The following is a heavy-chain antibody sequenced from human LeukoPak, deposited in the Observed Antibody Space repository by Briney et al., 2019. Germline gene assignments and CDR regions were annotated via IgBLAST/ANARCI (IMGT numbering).Heavy chain of an antibody. Sequence: GGSLRLSCAASGFTFSNYAMTWVRQAPGKVPEWVSAISDSGGDTNYADSVKGRFTISRDNSKNTLYLQMNSLRAEDTAVYYCAKGYSSNWYYFHYWGQGTLVTVSS. V-gene: IGHV3-23*01. J-gene: IGHJ4*02. CDR3: AKGYSSNWYYFHY. D-gene: IGHD6-13*01. CDR2: ISDSGGDT. CDR1: GFTFSNYA.